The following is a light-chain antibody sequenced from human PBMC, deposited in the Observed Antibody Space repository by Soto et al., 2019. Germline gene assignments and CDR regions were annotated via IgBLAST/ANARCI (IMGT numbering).Light chain of an antibody. Sequence: QPVLTQPPSVSAAPGQKVTISCSGSSSNIGKNYVSWYQQFPGTAPKVLIYENNKRPSGIPDRFSGSKSGTSATLDITGLQTGDEADYYCGTWDSTLTAGVFGGGTKLTVL. CDR3: GTWDSTLTAGV. J-gene: IGLJ2*01. V-gene: IGLV1-51*02. CDR1: SSNIGKNY. CDR2: ENN.